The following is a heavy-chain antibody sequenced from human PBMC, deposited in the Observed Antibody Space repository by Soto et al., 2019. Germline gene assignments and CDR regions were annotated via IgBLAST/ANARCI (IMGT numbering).Heavy chain of an antibody. J-gene: IGHJ3*01. CDR3: ARLGYSYDDAFDL. Sequence: SETLSLTCTVSGGSISGSSYYWGWIRQPPGKGLEGIGSIYYSGSTYYNPCLKSRVTMSVDTSKNQFSLKLSSVTAGDRAVYYCARLGYSYDDAFDLWGHGTMATVSS. D-gene: IGHD5-18*01. V-gene: IGHV4-39*01. CDR2: IYYSGST. CDR1: GGSISGSSYY.